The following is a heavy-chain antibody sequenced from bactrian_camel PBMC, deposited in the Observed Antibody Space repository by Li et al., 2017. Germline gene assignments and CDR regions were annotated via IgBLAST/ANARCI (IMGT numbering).Heavy chain of an antibody. Sequence: HVQLVESGGGLVQPGGSLRLACAASGYSYGAYHMAWFRQAPGKEREGVATISATSGNTYYADSVKGRFTISRDNGKNTLYLQMNTLRPEDTAMYYCAASIFCYDGYGGGWRSPNLWGQGTQVTVS. CDR2: ISATSGNT. CDR1: GYSYGAYH. V-gene: IGHV3-2*01. D-gene: IGHD5*01. CDR3: AASIFCYDGYGGGWRSPNL. J-gene: IGHJ4*01.